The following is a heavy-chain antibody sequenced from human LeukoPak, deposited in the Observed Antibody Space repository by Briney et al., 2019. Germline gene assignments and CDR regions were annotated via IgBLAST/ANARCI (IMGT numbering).Heavy chain of an antibody. V-gene: IGHV4-34*01. D-gene: IGHD5-12*01. CDR2: INHSGST. J-gene: IGHJ4*02. Sequence: SETLSLTCAVYGGSFSGYYWSWIRQPPGKGLEWIGEINHSGSTNYNPSLKSRVTISVDTSKNQFSLKLSSVTAADTAVYYCARQDKGYSGYDLDYCGQGTLVTVSS. CDR1: GGSFSGYY. CDR3: ARQDKGYSGYDLDY.